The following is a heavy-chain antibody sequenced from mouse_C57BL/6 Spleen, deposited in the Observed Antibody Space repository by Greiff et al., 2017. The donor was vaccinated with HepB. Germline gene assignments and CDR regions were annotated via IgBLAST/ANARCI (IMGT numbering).Heavy chain of an antibody. Sequence: LQQSGPGLVQPSQSLSITCTVSVFSLTSYGVHWVRQSPGKGLEWLGVIWRGGSTDYNAAFMSRLSITKDNSKSQVFFKMNSLQADDTAIYDCAKNKDYGNYVYFDYWGQGTTLTVSS. D-gene: IGHD2-1*01. V-gene: IGHV2-5*01. CDR2: IWRGGST. CDR3: AKNKDYGNYVYFDY. CDR1: VFSLTSYG. J-gene: IGHJ2*01.